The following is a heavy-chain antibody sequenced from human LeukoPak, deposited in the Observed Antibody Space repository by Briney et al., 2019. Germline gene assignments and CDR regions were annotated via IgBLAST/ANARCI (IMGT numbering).Heavy chain of an antibody. D-gene: IGHD6-19*01. CDR2: LYHDGNT. J-gene: IGHJ4*02. V-gene: IGHV4-38-2*02. CDR1: GDSISVAFV. Sequence: MSSETLSLTCTVYGDSISVAFVGGWIRESPGQGLEWIANLYHDGNTYYTPSLNGRVTISVHPSKNQFSLTLNSVTAADTAVYFCARRGSSTGWSFDYWGPGSLVTVSS. CDR3: ARRGSSTGWSFDY.